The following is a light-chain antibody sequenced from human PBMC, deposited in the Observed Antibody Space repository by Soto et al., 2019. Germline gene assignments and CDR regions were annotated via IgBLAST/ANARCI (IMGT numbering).Light chain of an antibody. CDR1: QSVSSSY. CDR3: QQYGSAPAT. V-gene: IGKV3-20*01. CDR2: GAS. Sequence: EIVLTQSPGTLXLSPGERATXSCRASQSVSSSYLAWYQQKPGQAPRLLIYGASSRATGIPDRFSGSGSGTDFTLTISRLEPEDFAVYYCQQYGSAPATFGQGTKVEIK. J-gene: IGKJ1*01.